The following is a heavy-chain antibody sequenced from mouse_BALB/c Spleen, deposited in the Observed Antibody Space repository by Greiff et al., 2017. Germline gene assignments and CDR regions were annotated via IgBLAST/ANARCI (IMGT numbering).Heavy chain of an antibody. Sequence: EVHLVESGGGLVKPGGSLKLSCAASGFTFSSYAMSWVRQTPEKRLEWVASISSGGSTYYPDSVKGRFTISRDNARNILYLQMSSLRSEDTAMYYCARGRGTTVVGYYAMDYWGQGTSVTVSS. CDR3: ARGRGTTVVGYYAMDY. CDR2: ISSGGST. J-gene: IGHJ4*01. D-gene: IGHD1-1*01. V-gene: IGHV5-6-5*01. CDR1: GFTFSSYA.